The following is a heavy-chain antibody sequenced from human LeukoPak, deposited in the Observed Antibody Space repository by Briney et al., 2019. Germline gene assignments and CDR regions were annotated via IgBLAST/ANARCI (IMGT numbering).Heavy chain of an antibody. V-gene: IGHV1-18*01. CDR3: ARFSIDEEIYYDSSGYDY. J-gene: IGHJ4*02. CDR1: GYTFTSYG. CDR2: ISAYNGNT. Sequence: GASVKVSCKASGYTFTSYGISWVRQAPGQGLEWMGWISAYNGNTNYAQKFQGRVTMTTDTSTSTAYMELRSLRSDDTAVYYCARFSIDEEIYYDSSGYDYWGQGTLVTVSS. D-gene: IGHD3-22*01.